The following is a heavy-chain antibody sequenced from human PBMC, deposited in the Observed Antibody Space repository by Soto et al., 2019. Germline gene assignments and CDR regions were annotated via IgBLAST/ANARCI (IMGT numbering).Heavy chain of an antibody. CDR1: GYTFINYA. V-gene: IGHV3-23*01. Sequence: EVQLLESGGGLVQPGGSLRLSCVASGYTFINYAMSWVRQAPGKGLEWVSGISDSGGSTYHADSVKGRFTISRDNSKNTLYLQMNSLRAEDTAVYYCAKDRLVLSYFYYGMDVWGQGTTVTVSS. J-gene: IGHJ6*02. D-gene: IGHD2-21*02. CDR2: ISDSGGST. CDR3: AKDRLVLSYFYYGMDV.